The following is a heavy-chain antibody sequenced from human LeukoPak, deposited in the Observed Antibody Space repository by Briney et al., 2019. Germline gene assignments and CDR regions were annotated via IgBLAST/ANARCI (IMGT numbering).Heavy chain of an antibody. CDR3: AKDDRGHCGGNCYVN. V-gene: IGHV3-23*01. CDR1: GFTFSSYP. D-gene: IGHD2-21*02. Sequence: SGGSLRLSCAASGFTFSSYPMTEVRQAPGNALEWFSLFTGSGDTTYYDDSVKGRFTISRDNSKNTLYLQMNSLRAEDTALYYCAKDDRGHCGGNCYVNWGQGTLVTVSS. CDR2: FTGSGDTT. J-gene: IGHJ4*02.